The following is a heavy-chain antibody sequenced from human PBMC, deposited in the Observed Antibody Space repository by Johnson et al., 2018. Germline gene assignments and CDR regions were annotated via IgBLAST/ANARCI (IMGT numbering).Heavy chain of an antibody. CDR3: AKDSRDYYYYYMDV. CDR1: GFTFSSYG. Sequence: QVQLVESGGGVVQPGRSLRLSCAASGFTFSSYGMHWVRQAPGKGLEWVAVISYDGSNKYYADSVKGRFTISRDNSKNTLYLQMNSLSAEDTAVYYCAKDSRDYYYYYMDVWGKGTTVTVSS. V-gene: IGHV3-30*18. CDR2: ISYDGSNK. J-gene: IGHJ6*03.